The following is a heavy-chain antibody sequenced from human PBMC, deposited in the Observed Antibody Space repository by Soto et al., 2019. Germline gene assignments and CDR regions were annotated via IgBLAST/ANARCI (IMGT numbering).Heavy chain of an antibody. D-gene: IGHD3-16*01. Sequence: QVQLQQWGAGLLKPSETLSLTCAVYGGSFSPYIWSWIRQPPGKGLEWIGESSHNGVTDFSPSVKSRATVSVDTSKNQFSLKLTSLTAADTAVYYCARRRRGSSTWFDFWGQGTLVAVSS. CDR1: GGSFSPYI. J-gene: IGHJ4*02. CDR3: ARRRRGSSTWFDF. V-gene: IGHV4-34*02. CDR2: SSHNGVT.